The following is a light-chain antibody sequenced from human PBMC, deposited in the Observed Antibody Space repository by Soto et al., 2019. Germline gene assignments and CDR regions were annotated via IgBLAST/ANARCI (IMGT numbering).Light chain of an antibody. CDR1: SSNIGRNT. J-gene: IGLJ3*02. CDR3: AAWDDSLNGQGV. CDR2: SND. Sequence: QTVVTQPPSASGTPGQRVSISCSGGSSNIGRNTVNWYQQLPGTAPKVLIYSNDQRPSGVPDRFSGSKSGTSASLVISGLQSEDEADYYCAAWDDSLNGQGVFGGGTKLTVL. V-gene: IGLV1-44*01.